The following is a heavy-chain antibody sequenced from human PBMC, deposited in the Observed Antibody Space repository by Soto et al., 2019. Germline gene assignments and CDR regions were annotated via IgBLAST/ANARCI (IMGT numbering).Heavy chain of an antibody. CDR3: AGGIATGQLDP. V-gene: IGHV1-3*01. D-gene: IGHD2-15*01. Sequence: QVQLVQSGAEVKKPGASVKISCKASGYTFTRYTMNWVRQAPGQRLEWMGWINPDNGNTKSSQKFQDRVIITRDTAASTAYSDLSSLRSEDTVVYYCAGGIATGQLDPWGQGTLVTVSS. CDR1: GYTFTRYT. J-gene: IGHJ5*02. CDR2: INPDNGNT.